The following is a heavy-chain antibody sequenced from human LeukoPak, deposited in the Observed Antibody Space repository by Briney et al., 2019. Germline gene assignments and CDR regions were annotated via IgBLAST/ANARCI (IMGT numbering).Heavy chain of an antibody. CDR1: GFTFSSYS. J-gene: IGHJ3*02. V-gene: IGHV3-21*01. D-gene: IGHD5-12*01. CDR2: ISSSSSYI. Sequence: KPGGSLRLSCAASGFTFSSYSMNWVRQAPGKGLEWVSSISSSSSYIYYADSVKGRFAISRDNAKNSLYLQMNSLRAEDAAVYYCAIIVATIPQDYDAFDIWGQGTMVTVSS. CDR3: AIIVATIPQDYDAFDI.